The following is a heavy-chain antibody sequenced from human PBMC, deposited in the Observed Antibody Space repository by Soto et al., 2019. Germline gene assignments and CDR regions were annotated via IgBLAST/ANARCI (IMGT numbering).Heavy chain of an antibody. CDR3: AGDNNIVVGNPNWFDP. CDR2: IIPILGIA. V-gene: IGHV1-69*04. Sequence: GASVKVSCKASGGTFSSYTISWVRQAPGQGLEWMGRIIPILGIANYAQKFQGRVTITADKSTSTAYMELSSLRSEDTAVYYCAGDNNIVVGNPNWFDPWGQGTLVTVSS. J-gene: IGHJ5*02. D-gene: IGHD2-15*01. CDR1: GGTFSSYT.